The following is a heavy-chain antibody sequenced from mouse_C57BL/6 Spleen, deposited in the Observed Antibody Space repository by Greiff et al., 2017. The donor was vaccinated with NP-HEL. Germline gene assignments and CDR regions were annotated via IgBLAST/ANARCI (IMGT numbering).Heavy chain of an antibody. V-gene: IGHV1-82*01. CDR2: IYPGDGDT. CDR3: ARIYYDYDGGDWYFDV. D-gene: IGHD2-4*01. J-gene: IGHJ1*03. Sequence: QVQLKQSGPELVKPGASVKISCKASGYAFSSSWMNWVKQRPGKGLEWIGRIYPGDGDTNYNGKFKGKATLTADKSSSTAYMQLSSLTSEDSAVYFCARIYYDYDGGDWYFDVWGTGTTVTVSS. CDR1: GYAFSSSW.